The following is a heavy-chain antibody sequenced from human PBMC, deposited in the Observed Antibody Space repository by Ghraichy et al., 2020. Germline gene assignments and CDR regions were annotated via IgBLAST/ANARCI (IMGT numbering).Heavy chain of an antibody. CDR3: ARTRITMVRGVIIEVEGDY. D-gene: IGHD3-10*01. Sequence: SQTLSLTCAISGDSVSSNSAAWNWIRQSPSRGLEWLGRTYYRSKWYNDYAVSVKSRITINPDTSKNQFSLQLNSVTPEDTAVYYCARTRITMVRGVIIEVEGDYWGQGTLVTVSS. CDR1: GDSVSSNSAA. J-gene: IGHJ4*02. V-gene: IGHV6-1*01. CDR2: TYYRSKWYN.